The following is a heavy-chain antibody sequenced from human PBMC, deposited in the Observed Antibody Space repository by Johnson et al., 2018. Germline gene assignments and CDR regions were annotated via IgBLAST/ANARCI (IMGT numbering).Heavy chain of an antibody. CDR3: ASLEQLGGDYYYGMDV. J-gene: IGHJ6*02. CDR2: ISSSSSYI. Sequence: VQLVQSGGGLVKPGGSXRLSCAASGFTFSSYSMNWVRQAPGKGLEWVSSISSSSSYIYYADSVKGRFTISRDNAKNSLYLQMNSLRAEDTAVYYCASLEQLGGDYYYGMDVWGQGTTVTVSS. D-gene: IGHD6-6*01. V-gene: IGHV3-21*01. CDR1: GFTFSSYS.